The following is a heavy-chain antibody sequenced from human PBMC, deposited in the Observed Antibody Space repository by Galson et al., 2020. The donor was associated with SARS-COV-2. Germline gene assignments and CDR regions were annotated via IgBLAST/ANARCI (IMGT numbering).Heavy chain of an antibody. V-gene: IGHV4-39*01. CDR2: IYYSGNT. D-gene: IGHD3-10*01. J-gene: IGHJ4*02. Sequence: SETLSLTCTVSGDSLNSHKYHWGWIRQPPGRGLEWIGKIYYSGNTHYNPSLKSRVTISIDTSKNQFSLSLSSVTAADTALYYCARHFLWFGEFSTEYFFDYWGQGALVTVSS. CDR3: ARHFLWFGEFSTEYFFDY. CDR1: GDSLNSHKYH.